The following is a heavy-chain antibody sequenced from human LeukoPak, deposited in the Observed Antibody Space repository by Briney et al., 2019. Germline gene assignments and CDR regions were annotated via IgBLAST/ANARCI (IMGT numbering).Heavy chain of an antibody. D-gene: IGHD5-18*01. Sequence: ASVKVSCKASGYTFTGYYMQWVRQAAGQGLEWMGWINTNTGNPTYAQGFTGRFVLSLDTSVSTAYLQISSLKAEDTAVYYCARDSANTAMALLFDYWGQGTLVTVSS. V-gene: IGHV7-4-1*02. CDR2: INTNTGNP. J-gene: IGHJ4*02. CDR3: ARDSANTAMALLFDY. CDR1: GYTFTGYY.